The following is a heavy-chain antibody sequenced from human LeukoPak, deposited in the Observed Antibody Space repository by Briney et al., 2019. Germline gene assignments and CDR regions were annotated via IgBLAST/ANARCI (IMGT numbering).Heavy chain of an antibody. V-gene: IGHV3-48*02. CDR2: ISSRNSTI. CDR1: KFTFSNYW. Sequence: ESLRLSCVASKFTFSNYWMSWVRQAPGKGLEWVSYISSRNSTIYYADSVKGRITISRDKAKTSLYLQMNSLRDGDTAVYYCARGRSSLDYWGQGTLVTVS. J-gene: IGHJ4*02. D-gene: IGHD3-10*01. CDR3: ARGRSSLDY.